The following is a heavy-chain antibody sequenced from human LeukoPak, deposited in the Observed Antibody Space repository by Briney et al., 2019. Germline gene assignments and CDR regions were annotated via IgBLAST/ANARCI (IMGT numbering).Heavy chain of an antibody. D-gene: IGHD3-22*01. J-gene: IGHJ4*02. Sequence: GRSLRLSCAASGFTFSSYGMHWVRQAPGKGLEWVAVISYDGSNKYYADSVKGRFTISRDNSKNTLYLQMNSLRVEDTAVYYCASALTSSYDSSGYPDYFDYWGQGTLVTVSS. CDR1: GFTFSSYG. V-gene: IGHV3-30*03. CDR2: ISYDGSNK. CDR3: ASALTSSYDSSGYPDYFDY.